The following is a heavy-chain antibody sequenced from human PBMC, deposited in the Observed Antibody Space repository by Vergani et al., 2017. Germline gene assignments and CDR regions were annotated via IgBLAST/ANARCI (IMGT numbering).Heavy chain of an antibody. D-gene: IGHD3-16*01. V-gene: IGHV3-20*04. CDR1: GFTFSSYW. Sequence: EVQLVESGGGLVQPGGSLRLSCAASGFTFSSYWMSWVRQVSGRGLEWVSGIDRNYGVKNGNSFEGRFSISRDNAKKAVFLQMNNLRHEDTALYFCVKDNDYDADGPFDLWGRGTLVTVSS. CDR3: VKDNDYDADGPFDL. CDR2: IDRNYGVK. J-gene: IGHJ2*01.